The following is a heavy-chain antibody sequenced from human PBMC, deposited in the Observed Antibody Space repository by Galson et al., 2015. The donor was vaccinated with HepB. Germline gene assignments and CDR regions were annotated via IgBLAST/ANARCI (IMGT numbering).Heavy chain of an antibody. D-gene: IGHD6-6*01. J-gene: IGHJ5*02. CDR2: IIPILGIA. CDR1: GGTFSSYA. CDR3: ARDSSSSVGGWFDP. V-gene: IGHV1-69*04. Sequence: SVKVSCKASGGTFSSYAISWVRQAPGQGLEWMGRIIPILGIANYAQKFQGRVTITADKSTSTAYMELSSLRSEDTAVYYCARDSSSSVGGWFDPWGQGTLVTVSS.